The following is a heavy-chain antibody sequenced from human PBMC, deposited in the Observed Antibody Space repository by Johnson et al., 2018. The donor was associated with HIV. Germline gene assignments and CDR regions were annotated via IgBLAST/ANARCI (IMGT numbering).Heavy chain of an antibody. Sequence: QVQLVESGGGVVQPGRSLRLSCAASGFSFSRYVMHWVRQAPGKGLEWVAVISYDGSNKYYADSVKGRFTISRDNSKNTLYLQMNSLRAEDTAVYYCARDNEDIVLVGAFDIWGQGTMVTVSS. CDR3: ARDNEDIVLVGAFDI. CDR1: GFSFSRYV. V-gene: IGHV3-30*04. J-gene: IGHJ3*02. CDR2: ISYDGSNK. D-gene: IGHD2-8*02.